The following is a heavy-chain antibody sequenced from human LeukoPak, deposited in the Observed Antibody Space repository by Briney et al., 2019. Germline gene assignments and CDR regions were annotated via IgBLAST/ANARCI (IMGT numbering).Heavy chain of an antibody. CDR1: GYTFTSYY. V-gene: IGHV1-46*01. J-gene: IGHJ4*02. Sequence: VASVKVSCKASGYTFTSYYMHLVRQAPGQGLEWMGIINPSGGSTSYAQKFQGRVTMTRDTSTSTVYMELSSLRSEDTAVYYCATDSSGYYYVGWGQGTLVTVSS. CDR2: INPSGGST. CDR3: ATDSSGYYYVG. D-gene: IGHD3-22*01.